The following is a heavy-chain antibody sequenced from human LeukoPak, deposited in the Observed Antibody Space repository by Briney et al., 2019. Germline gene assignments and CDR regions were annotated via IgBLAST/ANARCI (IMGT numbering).Heavy chain of an antibody. J-gene: IGHJ5*02. CDR3: ARNIVGATFIWFDP. CDR2: MNPNSGNT. CDR1: GYTFTSYD. Sequence: GASVKASCKASGYTFTSYDINWVRQATGQGLEWMGWMNPNSGNTGYAQKFQGRVTMTRNTSISTAYMELSSLRSEDTAVYYCARNIVGATFIWFDPWGQGTLVTVSS. D-gene: IGHD1-26*01. V-gene: IGHV1-8*01.